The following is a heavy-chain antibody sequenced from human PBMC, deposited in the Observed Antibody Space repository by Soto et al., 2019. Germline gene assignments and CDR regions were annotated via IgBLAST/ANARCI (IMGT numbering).Heavy chain of an antibody. CDR3: ARLGWELLSGRRYFDY. Sequence: VLLVQSGSEVKKPGASMKVSCQTSGYTFSDFALTWVRQVPDKGLEWLGWISPYTGKTNYAQRVHDRVALTTDTSTRTAYLELRSLTYDDTAVYYCARLGWELLSGRRYFDYWGQGTLVTVSS. CDR2: ISPYTGKT. J-gene: IGHJ4*02. D-gene: IGHD1-26*01. V-gene: IGHV1-18*04. CDR1: GYTFSDFA.